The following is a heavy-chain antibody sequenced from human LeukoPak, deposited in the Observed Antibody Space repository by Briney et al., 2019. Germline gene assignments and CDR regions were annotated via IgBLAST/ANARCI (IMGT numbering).Heavy chain of an antibody. J-gene: IGHJ3*02. CDR2: IYYSGNT. V-gene: IGHV4-38-2*02. Sequence: SETLSLTCTVSGYSISSGYYWGWIRQPPGKGLEWIGSIYYSGNTNYNPSLKSRVTISVDTSKNQFSLKLRSVTAADTTVYYCARGRGIRYTRRGTFDIWGQGTKVTVSS. D-gene: IGHD3-16*02. CDR1: GYSISSGYY. CDR3: ARGRGIRYTRRGTFDI.